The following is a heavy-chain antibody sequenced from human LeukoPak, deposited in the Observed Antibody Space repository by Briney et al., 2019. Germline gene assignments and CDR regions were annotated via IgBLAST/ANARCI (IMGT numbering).Heavy chain of an antibody. CDR3: ASTPTPYSYRSGWYYMDV. Sequence: PSETLSLTCTVSGGSISSYHWSWIRQPAGKGLEWIGRIYTSGSTDYNPSLKSRVTMSVDTSKNQFSLKLSSVTPADTAVYSCASTPTPYSYRSGWYYMDVWGKGTTVIVSS. CDR1: GGSISSYH. D-gene: IGHD6-19*01. J-gene: IGHJ6*03. V-gene: IGHV4-4*07. CDR2: IYTSGST.